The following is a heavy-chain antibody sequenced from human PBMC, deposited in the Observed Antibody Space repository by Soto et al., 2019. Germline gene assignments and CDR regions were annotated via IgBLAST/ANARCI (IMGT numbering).Heavy chain of an antibody. CDR2: IKSKTDGGTT. CDR3: TTGVEKWLTSFDY. V-gene: IGHV3-15*07. J-gene: IGHJ4*02. Sequence: EVQLVESGGGLVKPGGSLRLSCAASGFTFSNAWLNWVRQAPGKGLEWVGRIKSKTDGGTTDYAALVKGSFTISRDDSKNTLYLQMNSVKTEDTGVYYCTTGVEKWLTSFDYWGQGTLVTVSS. CDR1: GFTFSNAW. D-gene: IGHD6-19*01.